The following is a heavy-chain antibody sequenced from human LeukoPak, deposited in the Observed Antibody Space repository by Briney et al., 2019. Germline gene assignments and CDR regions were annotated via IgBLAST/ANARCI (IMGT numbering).Heavy chain of an antibody. V-gene: IGHV3-33*01. CDR1: GFTFSNYG. CDR2: IWYDGSNE. J-gene: IGHJ4*02. CDR3: AGEVLSSGDHFDY. D-gene: IGHD4-17*01. Sequence: PGGSLRLSCAASGFTFSNYGMHWVRQAPGKGLEWVAVIWYDGSNEYCADSLKGRFTISRDNSKNTLYLQMNSLRAEDTAVYYCAGEVLSSGDHFDYWGQGTLVTVSS.